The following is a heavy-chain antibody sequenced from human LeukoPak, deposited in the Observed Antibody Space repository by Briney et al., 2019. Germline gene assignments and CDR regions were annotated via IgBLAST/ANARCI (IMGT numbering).Heavy chain of an antibody. V-gene: IGHV1-18*01. D-gene: IGHD1-26*01. CDR3: ARLSGSYYLNAFDI. CDR2: ISPYNGDT. Sequence: ASVKVSCKTSGYTFTNYGISWVRQAPGQGLEWVGWISPYNGDTNYAQKLRGRVTMTTDTSTSAAYMELRSLTSDDTAVYYCARLSGSYYLNAFDIWGQGTMVTVSS. CDR1: GYTFTNYG. J-gene: IGHJ3*02.